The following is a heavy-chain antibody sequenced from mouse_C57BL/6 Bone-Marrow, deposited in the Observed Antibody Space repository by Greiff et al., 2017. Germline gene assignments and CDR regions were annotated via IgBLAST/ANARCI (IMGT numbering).Heavy chain of an antibody. V-gene: IGHV5-4*01. CDR1: GFTFSSYA. Sequence: EVKLMESGGGLVKPGGSLKLSCAASGFTFSSYAMSWVRQTPEKRLEWVATISDGGSYTYYPDNVKGRFTISRDNAKNNLYLQMSHLKSEATAMYYCARDYGYHWYFDVWGTGTTVTVSS. J-gene: IGHJ1*03. CDR2: ISDGGSYT. CDR3: ARDYGYHWYFDV. D-gene: IGHD2-2*01.